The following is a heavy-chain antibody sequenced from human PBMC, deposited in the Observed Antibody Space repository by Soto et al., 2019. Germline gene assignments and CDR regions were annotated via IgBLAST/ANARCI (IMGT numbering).Heavy chain of an antibody. CDR1: GFTFSSYG. CDR3: ARDVLAEGGAFDV. V-gene: IGHV3-33*01. Sequence: GGSLRLSCAASGFTFSSYGMHWVRQAPGKGLEWVADIWYDGSNKQYADSVKGRFTISRDNSKNALYLQMNSLRAEDTAVFYCARDVLAEGGAFDVWGQGTMVTVSS. CDR2: IWYDGSNK. D-gene: IGHD2-15*01. J-gene: IGHJ3*01.